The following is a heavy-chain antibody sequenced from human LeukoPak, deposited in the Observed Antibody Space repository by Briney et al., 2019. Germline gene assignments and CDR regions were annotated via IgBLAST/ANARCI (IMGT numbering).Heavy chain of an antibody. Sequence: GSLRLSCAASGFTFSSYWMHWVRQAPGEGLVWVSRINTDGSTTTYADSVKGRFTISRDNAKDTLYLQMNSLRAEDTAVYYCARGPNRYYFDYWAQGTLVTVSS. J-gene: IGHJ4*02. CDR1: GFTFSSYW. CDR2: INTDGSTT. CDR3: ARGPNRYYFDY. V-gene: IGHV3-74*01.